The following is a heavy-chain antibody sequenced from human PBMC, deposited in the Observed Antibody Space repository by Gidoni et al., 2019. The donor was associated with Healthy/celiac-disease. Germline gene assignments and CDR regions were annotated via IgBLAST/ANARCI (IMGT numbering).Heavy chain of an antibody. J-gene: IGHJ6*02. V-gene: IGHV1-69*04. Sequence: QVQLVQSGAEVKKPGSSVKVSCKASGGTFSSYAIRLVRQAPGQGLAWMGRIIPILGIANYAQKFQGRVTITADKSTSKAYRELSSLRSEYTAVYYCARVGEYSYGSSDYYGMDVWGQGTTVTVSS. CDR2: IIPILGIA. D-gene: IGHD5-18*01. CDR1: GGTFSSYA. CDR3: ARVGEYSYGSSDYYGMDV.